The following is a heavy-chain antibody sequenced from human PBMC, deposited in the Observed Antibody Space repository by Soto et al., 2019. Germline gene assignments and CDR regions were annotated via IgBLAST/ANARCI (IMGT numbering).Heavy chain of an antibody. D-gene: IGHD3-16*01. V-gene: IGHV1-18*01. Sequence: QVQLVQSGDEVKKPGASVKVSCKASGYIFVNYGIAWVRQAQGQGLEWMGWISPYTGNTHSATKVQGRLTMTTDTSTSTAYMDLGSLTDDDTAVYYCVMVDNYVTPTPQDVWGQGTTVTVSS. J-gene: IGHJ6*02. CDR1: GYIFVNYG. CDR3: VMVDNYVTPTPQDV. CDR2: ISPYTGNT.